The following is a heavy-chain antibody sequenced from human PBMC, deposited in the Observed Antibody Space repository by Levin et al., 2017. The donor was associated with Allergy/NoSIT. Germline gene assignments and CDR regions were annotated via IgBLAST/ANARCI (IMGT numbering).Heavy chain of an antibody. D-gene: IGHD6-19*01. CDR2: IYYSGST. CDR3: ARQIAVAGNWGAFDI. J-gene: IGHJ3*02. CDR1: GGSISSSSYY. V-gene: IGHV4-39*01. Sequence: SQTLSLTCTVSGGSISSSSYYWGWIRQPPGKGLEWIGSIYYSGSTYYNPSLKSRVTISVDTSKNQFSLKLSSVTAADTAVYYCARQIAVAGNWGAFDIWGQGTMVTVSS.